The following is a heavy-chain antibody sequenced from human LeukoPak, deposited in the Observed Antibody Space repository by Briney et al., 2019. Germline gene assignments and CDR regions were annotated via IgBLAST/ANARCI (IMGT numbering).Heavy chain of an antibody. CDR3: VKDRGVAAAGFDY. D-gene: IGHD6-13*01. J-gene: IGHJ4*02. Sequence: LAGGSLRLSCSASGFTFSSYAMHWVRQAPGKGLEYVSAISSNGGSKYYADSVKGRFTISRDNSKNTLCLQMSSLRAEDTAVYYCVKDRGVAAAGFDYWGQGTLVTVSS. V-gene: IGHV3-64D*06. CDR2: ISSNGGSK. CDR1: GFTFSSYA.